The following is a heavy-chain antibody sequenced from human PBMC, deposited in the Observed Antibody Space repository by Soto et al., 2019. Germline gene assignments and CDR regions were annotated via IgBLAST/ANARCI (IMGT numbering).Heavy chain of an antibody. CDR1: GFTVNSDY. D-gene: IGHD4-17*01. V-gene: IGHV3-66*01. CDR3: ARAPLYGGQAY. Sequence: EVQLVESGGGLVQPGGSLRLSCAASGFTVNSDYMTWVRQAPGKGLEWVSVIYSGGSTYYTDSVKGRLTISRDNSKNTRYLQRNSLRAEDTAVFYCARAPLYGGQAYWGQGTLVTVSS. CDR2: IYSGGST. J-gene: IGHJ4*02.